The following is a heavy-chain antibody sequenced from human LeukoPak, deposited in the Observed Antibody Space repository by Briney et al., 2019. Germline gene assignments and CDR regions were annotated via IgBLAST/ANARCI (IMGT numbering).Heavy chain of an antibody. CDR3: ARDYKGDIAAAGTGAFDI. V-gene: IGHV4-39*07. CDR2: IYYSGST. D-gene: IGHD6-13*01. J-gene: IGHJ3*02. CDR1: GGSISSSSYY. Sequence: SETLSLTCTVSGGSISSSSYYWGWIRQPPGKGLEWIGSIYYSGSTYYNPSLKSRVTISVDTSKNQFSLKLSSVTAADTAVYYCARDYKGDIAAAGTGAFDIWGQGTMVTVSS.